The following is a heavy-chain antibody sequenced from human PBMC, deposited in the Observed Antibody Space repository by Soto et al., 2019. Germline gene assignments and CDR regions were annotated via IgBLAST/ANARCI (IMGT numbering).Heavy chain of an antibody. CDR1: GFTFSHYA. CDR2: ISYDGSKK. D-gene: IGHD1-7*01. CDR3: AIQGAVKNYYDP. V-gene: IGHV3-30-3*01. J-gene: IGHJ5*02. Sequence: QAQLVESGGGVVQPGRSLRLSCAASGFTFSHYAMHWVRQAPGKGLEWVAIISYDGSKKYYGDSVKGRFTISRDNSRNTLYLQLTGHRVAPRGVYYCAIQGAVKNYYDPGGQGTRSPSPQ.